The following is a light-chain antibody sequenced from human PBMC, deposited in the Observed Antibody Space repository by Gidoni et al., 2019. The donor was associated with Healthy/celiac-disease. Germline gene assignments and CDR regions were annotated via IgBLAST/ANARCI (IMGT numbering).Light chain of an antibody. CDR3: QQYNNWPPVT. CDR1: QSVSSN. V-gene: IGKV3-15*01. Sequence: EIVMTQSPATLSVSPGARATRSCRSSQSVSSNLAWYQQKPGQAPRLLIYGASTRATGIPARFSGSGSGTEFTLTISILQSEYFAVYYCQQYNNWPPVTFGQWTKLEIK. CDR2: GAS. J-gene: IGKJ2*01.